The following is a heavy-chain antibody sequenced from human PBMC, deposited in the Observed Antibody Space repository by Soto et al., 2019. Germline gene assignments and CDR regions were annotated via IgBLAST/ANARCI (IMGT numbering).Heavy chain of an antibody. D-gene: IGHD2-8*02. J-gene: IGHJ4*02. CDR1: GFTFNTYA. CDR3: AKPQPLFHFDTGSFFPFFDY. Sequence: GGSLRLSCAASGFTFNTYAMAWVRQAPGKGLEWVSGISVGGITYYADSVKGRFTISRDNSKNMLYLEVNILRAEDTAVYYCAKPQPLFHFDTGSFFPFFDYWGKGTLVTVSS. CDR2: ISVGGIT. V-gene: IGHV3-23*01.